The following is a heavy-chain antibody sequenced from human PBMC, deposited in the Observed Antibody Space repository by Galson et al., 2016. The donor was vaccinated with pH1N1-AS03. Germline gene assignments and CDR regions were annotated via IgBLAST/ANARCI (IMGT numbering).Heavy chain of an antibody. Sequence: ETLSLTCNVSGGSISSYYWSWIRQPPGKRLEWIGYIYYSGSTKYNPSLKSRVTISVDTSKNQLSLKLTSVTAADTAVYYCARPRGESSSWYPFDHGGQGTLVTVSS. J-gene: IGHJ4*02. D-gene: IGHD6-13*01. CDR1: GGSISSYY. V-gene: IGHV4-59*08. CDR2: IYYSGST. CDR3: ARPRGESSSWYPFDH.